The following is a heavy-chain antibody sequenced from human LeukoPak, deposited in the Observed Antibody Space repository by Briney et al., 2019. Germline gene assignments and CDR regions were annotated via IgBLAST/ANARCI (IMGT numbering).Heavy chain of an antibody. CDR3: ARDHKDC. V-gene: IGHV3-30*01. CDR2: ISYDGSNK. J-gene: IGHJ4*02. CDR1: GFTFSSYA. Sequence: PGGSLRLSCAASGFTFSSYAMHWVRQAPGKGLEWVAVISYDGSNKYYADSVKGRFTISRDNSKNTLYLQMNSLRAEDTAVYYCARDHKDCWGQGTLVTVSS.